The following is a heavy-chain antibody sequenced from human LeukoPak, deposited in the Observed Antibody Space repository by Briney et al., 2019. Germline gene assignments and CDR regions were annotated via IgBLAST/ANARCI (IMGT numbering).Heavy chain of an antibody. J-gene: IGHJ4*02. D-gene: IGHD3-9*01. CDR1: RFIFRNYA. CDR2: ITGSGDTT. Sequence: GGSLRLSCAASRFIFRNYAMSWVRQAPGKGLEWVSAITGSGDTTYYADSVKGRLTVSRDNSKNTLYVEMNTLRAEDTAVYYCAKWGDYDILTGYYVSDFWGQGTLVTVSS. V-gene: IGHV3-23*01. CDR3: AKWGDYDILTGYYVSDF.